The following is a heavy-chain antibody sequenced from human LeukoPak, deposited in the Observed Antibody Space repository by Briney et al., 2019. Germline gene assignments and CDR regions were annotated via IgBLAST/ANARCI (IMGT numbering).Heavy chain of an antibody. Sequence: SETLSLTCTVSGGSISSYYWSWIRQPPGKGLEWIGYIYYSGSTNYNPSLKSRVTISVDTSKNQFSLKLSSVTAADTAVYYCARDGPYDSSGYYSNYYYYYYMDVWGKGTTVTVSS. J-gene: IGHJ6*03. D-gene: IGHD3-22*01. V-gene: IGHV4-59*01. CDR3: ARDGPYDSSGYYSNYYYYYYMDV. CDR1: GGSISSYY. CDR2: IYYSGST.